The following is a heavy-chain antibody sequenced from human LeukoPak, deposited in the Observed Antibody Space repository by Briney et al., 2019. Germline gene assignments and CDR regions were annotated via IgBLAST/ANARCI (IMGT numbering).Heavy chain of an antibody. V-gene: IGHV4-59*04. CDR3: ATDSPETAAFDY. Sequence: SETLSLTCTVSGASLSDYYWSWIRQSPGKGLEWIGYIYFNGSTHCNPSLKSRVTMSADTSKNHFTLHLRSVTAADTAVYYCATDSPETAAFDYWGQGTLVTVSS. D-gene: IGHD1-1*01. CDR1: GASLSDYY. J-gene: IGHJ4*02. CDR2: IYFNGST.